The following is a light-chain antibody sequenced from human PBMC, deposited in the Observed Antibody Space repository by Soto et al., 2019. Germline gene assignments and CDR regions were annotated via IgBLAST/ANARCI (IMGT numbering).Light chain of an antibody. CDR1: QSVSSN. J-gene: IGKJ1*01. V-gene: IGKV3D-15*01. CDR2: DIF. Sequence: EIVMTQSPATLSVSPGERATLSCRASQSVSSNLAWYQQKPGQAPRLVIYDIFTRATGVPTRISGRGSGTEFTLTITSLRPEDFGVYYCQQYRSWPRTFGQGTKVDIK. CDR3: QQYRSWPRT.